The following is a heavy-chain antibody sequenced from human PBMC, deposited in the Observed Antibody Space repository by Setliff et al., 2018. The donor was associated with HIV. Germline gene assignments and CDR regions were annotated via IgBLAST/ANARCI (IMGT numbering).Heavy chain of an antibody. D-gene: IGHD6-19*01. J-gene: IGHJ4*02. V-gene: IGHV3-7*01. CDR1: GFTFTNYW. CDR2: ISNDGGRE. CDR3: WSGYTSGR. Sequence: GGSLRLSCAASGFTFTNYWMAWIRQAPGRGLEWAAIISNDGGREYYVDSVKGRFTISRDNAKSSLYLQMDSLRVEDTSVYYCWSGYTSGRWGQGTLVTV.